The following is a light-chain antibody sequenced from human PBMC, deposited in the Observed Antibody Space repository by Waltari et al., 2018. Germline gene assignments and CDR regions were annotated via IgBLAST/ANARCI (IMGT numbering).Light chain of an antibody. CDR2: RNN. J-gene: IGLJ3*02. Sequence: QSVLTQPPSASGTPGQRVTISCSGSRSNIGNNYVYWYQQHPGKAPKLLIYRNNPRPSGVPNRFSGSKSGTSASLAISGLRSEDEADYCCAVWDDSLSGRVFGGGTKVTVL. CDR1: RSNIGNNY. CDR3: AVWDDSLSGRV. V-gene: IGLV1-47*01.